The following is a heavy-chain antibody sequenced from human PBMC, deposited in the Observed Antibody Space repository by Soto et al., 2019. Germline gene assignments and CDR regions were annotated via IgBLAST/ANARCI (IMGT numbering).Heavy chain of an antibody. CDR1: GYSFTDYH. CDR2: INPKSGGT. V-gene: IGHV1-2*04. Sequence: ASVKVSCKASGYSFTDYHIHRVRQAPGQGLEWLGRINPKSGGTSTAQKFQGWVTMTTDTSISTASMELARLTSDDTAIYYCARGDSTDCSNGVCSFFYNHDMDVWGQGTTVTVSS. J-gene: IGHJ6*02. CDR3: ARGDSTDCSNGVCSFFYNHDMDV. D-gene: IGHD2-8*01.